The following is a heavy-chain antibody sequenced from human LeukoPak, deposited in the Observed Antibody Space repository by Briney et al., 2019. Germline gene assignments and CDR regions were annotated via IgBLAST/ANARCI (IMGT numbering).Heavy chain of an antibody. CDR1: GFTFSTYS. CDR2: ISSSSSTI. CDR3: ARDPDSGRGFDY. J-gene: IGHJ4*02. Sequence: GGSLRLSCAASGFTFSTYSMNGVRQAPGKGLEGVSYISSSSSTIYYAASVKGRFTISRDNAKNSLYLQMNSLRDEDTAVYYCARDPDSGRGFDYWGQGTLVTVSS. D-gene: IGHD3-10*01. V-gene: IGHV3-48*02.